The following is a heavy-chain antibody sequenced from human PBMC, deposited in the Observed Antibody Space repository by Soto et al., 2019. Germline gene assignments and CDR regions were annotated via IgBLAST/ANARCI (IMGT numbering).Heavy chain of an antibody. CDR2: FIPMLGIT. Sequence: QVQLVQSGAEVKRPGSSVKVSCKASGDSFSRSTFSWVRQAPGQGLQWMGRFIPMLGITNYAQKFRGRLTITEDNSTSTAYMALSSLRTDDTAVYYCASFYDVTSRNFGSWGQGTLVTVSS. V-gene: IGHV1-69*02. D-gene: IGHD3-10*02. J-gene: IGHJ4*02. CDR1: GDSFSRST. CDR3: ASFYDVTSRNFGS.